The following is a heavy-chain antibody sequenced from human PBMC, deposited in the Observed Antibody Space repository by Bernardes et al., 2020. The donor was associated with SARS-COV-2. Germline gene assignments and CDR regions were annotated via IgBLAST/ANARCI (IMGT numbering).Heavy chain of an antibody. D-gene: IGHD3-16*01. J-gene: IGHJ6*02. CDR1: GVSISHYY. Sequence: EHLSLTCTVSGVSISHYYWNWIRQPPGKGLEWIGFLYNGGSTIYNPSLQSRVSISVDTSKNEFSLKLSSVTAADTAVYYCASSLGFGRALYYYGLDVWGQGTTVTVSS. V-gene: IGHV4-59*01. CDR2: LYNGGST. CDR3: ASSLGFGRALYYYGLDV.